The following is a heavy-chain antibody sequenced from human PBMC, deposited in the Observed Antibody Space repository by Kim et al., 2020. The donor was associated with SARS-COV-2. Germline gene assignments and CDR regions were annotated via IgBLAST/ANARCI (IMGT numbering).Heavy chain of an antibody. V-gene: IGHV1-69*13. CDR1: GGTFSSYA. CDR3: ASICGGDCYLFLGMDV. Sequence: SVKVSCKASGGTFSSYAISWVRQAPGQGLEWMGGIIPIFGTANYAQKFQGRVTITADESTSTAYMELSSLRSEDTAVYYCASICGGDCYLFLGMDVWGQGTTVTVSS. J-gene: IGHJ6*02. CDR2: IIPIFGTA. D-gene: IGHD2-21*02.